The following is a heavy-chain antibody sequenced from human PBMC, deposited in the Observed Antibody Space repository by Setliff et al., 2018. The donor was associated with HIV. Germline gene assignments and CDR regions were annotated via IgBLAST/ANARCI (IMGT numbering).Heavy chain of an antibody. Sequence: GGSLRLSCVVSGFDFASFPIHWVRQAPGKGLEWVSSISSSGGTTYFADTVKGRFTISRDNSKHTLYLQMNSLRVEDTAVYYCARGPREVAEMGGAFDSWGQGTMVTVSS. D-gene: IGHD3-16*01. CDR1: GFDFASFP. V-gene: IGHV3-23*01. J-gene: IGHJ3*02. CDR2: ISSSGGTT. CDR3: ARGPREVAEMGGAFDS.